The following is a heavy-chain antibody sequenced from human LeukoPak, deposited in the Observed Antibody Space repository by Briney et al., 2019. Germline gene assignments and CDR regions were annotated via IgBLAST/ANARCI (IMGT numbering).Heavy chain of an antibody. Sequence: GGSLRLSCAASGFSFSSYNMNWVRQAPGKGLEWVSYISTSRTMYYADSVKGRFTISRDSTKNSLFLQMNSLRAEDTAVYYCAREVPGPNPPYYFDSWGQGTLVTVSS. CDR1: GFSFSSYN. D-gene: IGHD2-8*01. V-gene: IGHV3-48*01. J-gene: IGHJ4*02. CDR2: ISTSRTM. CDR3: AREVPGPNPPYYFDS.